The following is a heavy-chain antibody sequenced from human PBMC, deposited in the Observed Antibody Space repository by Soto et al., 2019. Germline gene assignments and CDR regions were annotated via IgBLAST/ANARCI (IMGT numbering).Heavy chain of an antibody. CDR3: ARVPDYYGMDV. V-gene: IGHV4-31*03. Sequence: QVQLQESGPGLVKPSQTLSLTCTVSGGSISIGGYYWSGIRQHPGKGLEWIGYIYYSGSTYYNPSLKSRVTISVDTSKNQFSLKLSSVTAADTAVYYCARVPDYYGMDVWGQGTTVTVSS. CDR1: GGSISIGGYY. D-gene: IGHD1-1*01. CDR2: IYYSGST. J-gene: IGHJ6*02.